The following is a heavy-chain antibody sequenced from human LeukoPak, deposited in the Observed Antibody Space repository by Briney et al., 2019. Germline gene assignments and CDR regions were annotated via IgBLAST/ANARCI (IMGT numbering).Heavy chain of an antibody. D-gene: IGHD5-12*01. J-gene: IGHJ4*02. CDR3: ARAARGYHY. CDR2: IIGSGDIT. Sequence: PGGSLRLSCAVSGFTFSNYVMSWVRQAPGKGLEWVSGIIGSGDITYYADSVKGRFTISRDNSKNTLYLQMSTLRAVDTGVYYCARAARGYHYWGQGTLVTVSS. CDR1: GFTFSNYV. V-gene: IGHV3-23*01.